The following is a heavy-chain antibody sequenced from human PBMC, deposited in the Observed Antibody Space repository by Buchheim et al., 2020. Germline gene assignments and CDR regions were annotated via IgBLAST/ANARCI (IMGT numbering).Heavy chain of an antibody. CDR2: ISDSGSNT. D-gene: IGHD6-19*01. V-gene: IGHV3-23*04. Sequence: EVQLVESGGGLVQPGGSLRLSCAASGFTFSSYAMSCVRQAPGKGLEWVSAISDSGSNTYYADSVKGRFTFSRDNSKNTLYLQMNSLRAEDTAVYYCAKEVGTIGVAGPYFDYWGQRIL. J-gene: IGHJ4*02. CDR3: AKEVGTIGVAGPYFDY. CDR1: GFTFSSYA.